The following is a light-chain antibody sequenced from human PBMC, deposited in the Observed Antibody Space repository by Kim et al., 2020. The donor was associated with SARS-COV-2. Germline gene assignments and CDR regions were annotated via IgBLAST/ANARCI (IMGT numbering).Light chain of an antibody. CDR2: GNS. V-gene: IGLV1-40*01. Sequence: VTIAWIGSSSNIGAGYDVHWYQQLPGTAPKLLIYGNSNRPSGVPDRFSGSKSGTSASLAITGLQAEDEADYYCQSYDSSLSGSWVFGGGTQLTVL. J-gene: IGLJ3*02. CDR1: SSNIGAGYD. CDR3: QSYDSSLSGSWV.